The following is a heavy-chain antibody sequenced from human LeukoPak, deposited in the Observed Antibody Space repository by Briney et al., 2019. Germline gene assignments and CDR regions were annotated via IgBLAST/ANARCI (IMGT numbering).Heavy chain of an antibody. D-gene: IGHD5-18*01. V-gene: IGHV3-74*01. Sequence: GGSLRLSCAASGFTFNIYWMHWVRQVPGKGLEWVSFIKSDGSSTTYADSVKGRFTISRDNAKNTLYLQMNSLRAEDTAVYYCARDRGYQPDYWGQGTLVTVSS. CDR3: ARDRGYQPDY. J-gene: IGHJ4*02. CDR1: GFTFNIYW. CDR2: IKSDGSST.